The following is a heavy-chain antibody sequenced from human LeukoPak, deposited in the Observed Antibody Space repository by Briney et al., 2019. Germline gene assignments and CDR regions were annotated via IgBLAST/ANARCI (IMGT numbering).Heavy chain of an antibody. D-gene: IGHD4-17*01. V-gene: IGHV3-64*01. Sequence: PGGSLRLSCAASGFTFSSYAMHWVRQAPGKGLEYVSDISSNGGSTYYTNSVKGRFTISRDNSKNTLYLQMGSLRAEDMAVYYCAREPPYGDKYFDYWGQGTLVTVSS. CDR1: GFTFSSYA. CDR2: ISSNGGST. CDR3: AREPPYGDKYFDY. J-gene: IGHJ4*02.